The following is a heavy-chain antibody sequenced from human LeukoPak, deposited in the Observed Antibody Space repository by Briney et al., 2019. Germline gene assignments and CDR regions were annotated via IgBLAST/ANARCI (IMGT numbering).Heavy chain of an antibody. Sequence: ASVKVSCKTSGYTFTSYGMHWVRQAPGQSLEWMGWINGGNGNTKYSEKFQGRVTIIRDTSASTAYMELSSLRSEDTAVYYCARVRLHDDSGHYYPHWGQGTLVTVSS. D-gene: IGHD3-22*01. CDR2: INGGNGNT. V-gene: IGHV1-3*01. CDR1: GYTFTSYG. CDR3: ARVRLHDDSGHYYPH. J-gene: IGHJ1*01.